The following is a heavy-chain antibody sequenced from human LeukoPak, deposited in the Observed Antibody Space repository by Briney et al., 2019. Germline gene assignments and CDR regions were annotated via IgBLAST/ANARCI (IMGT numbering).Heavy chain of an antibody. D-gene: IGHD4-17*01. CDR1: GGSISSGSYY. V-gene: IGHV4-61*02. CDR2: IYTSGST. CDR3: ASESYGDSFDY. J-gene: IGHJ4*02. Sequence: SETLSLTCTVSGGSISSGSYYWSWIRQPAGKGLEWIGRIYTSGSTNYDPSLKSRVTISVDTSKNQFSLKLSSVTAADTAVYYCASESYGDSFDYWGQGTLVTVSS.